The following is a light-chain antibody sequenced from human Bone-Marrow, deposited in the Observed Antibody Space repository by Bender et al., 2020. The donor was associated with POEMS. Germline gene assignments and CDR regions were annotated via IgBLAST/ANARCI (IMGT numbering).Light chain of an antibody. CDR2: EVS. CDR1: SSDVGSSSL. CDR3: CSYSRSSTLVL. J-gene: IGLJ2*01. V-gene: IGLV2-14*02. Sequence: QSALTQPASVSGSPGQAITISCTGTSSDVGSSSLVSWYQQYPGKAPKLMIYEVSKWPSGVSNRFSGSKSGNTATLTISGLQAEDEADYYCCSYSRSSTLVLFGGGTKLTVL.